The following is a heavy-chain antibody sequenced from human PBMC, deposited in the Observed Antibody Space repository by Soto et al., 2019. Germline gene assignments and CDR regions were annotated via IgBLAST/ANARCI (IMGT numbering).Heavy chain of an antibody. V-gene: IGHV4-39*01. Sequence: LSRNSAESGGPRIIKNYYGGWIREPPGKGLEWIGSVYYSGSTYYNPSLKSRVTISVDTSKKQFSLKLSSVGDADTAVYYCARHGAFYYYENG. J-gene: IGHJ6*01. CDR2: VYYSGST. CDR3: ARHGAFYYYENG. CDR1: GGPRIIKNYY. D-gene: IGHD3-22*01.